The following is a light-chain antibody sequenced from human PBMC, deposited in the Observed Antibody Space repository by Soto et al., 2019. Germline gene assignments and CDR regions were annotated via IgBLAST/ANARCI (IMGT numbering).Light chain of an antibody. CDR3: QQYNNWWT. CDR2: GES. V-gene: IGKV3-15*01. CDR1: QSVSSS. J-gene: IGKJ1*01. Sequence: EIMMTQSPATLSASLGERATISCRARQSVSSSLAWYQQKPGQSPRLLIYGESTRATGIPARFSGSGSGTDFTLTINSLQSENFAVYYCQQYNNWWTGGQGTQVDIK.